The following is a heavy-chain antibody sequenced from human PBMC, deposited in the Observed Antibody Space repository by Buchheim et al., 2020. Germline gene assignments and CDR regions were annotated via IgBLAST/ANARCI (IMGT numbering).Heavy chain of an antibody. CDR2: IYTSGST. V-gene: IGHV4-61*02. J-gene: IGHJ4*02. Sequence: QVQLQESGPGLVKPSQTLSLTCTVSGGSISSGSYYWSWIRQPAGKGLEWIGRIYTSGSTNYNPSLKSRVTISVDTSKNQFSLKLSSVTAADTAVYYCAREAAELTVLRGVTEGPFDYWGQGTL. CDR1: GGSISSGSYY. D-gene: IGHD3-10*01. CDR3: AREAAELTVLRGVTEGPFDY.